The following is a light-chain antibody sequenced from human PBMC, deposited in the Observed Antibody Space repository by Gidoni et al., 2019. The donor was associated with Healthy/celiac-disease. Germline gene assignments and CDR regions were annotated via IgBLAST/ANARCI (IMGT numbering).Light chain of an antibody. Sequence: IQMTQSPSSLSASVGDRATITCRASQSISSYLNWYQQKPGKAPKLLIYAASSLQSGVPSRFSGSGSGTDFTLNISSLQPEDFATYYCQQGYSTPRTFGQGTKVEIK. CDR1: QSISSY. J-gene: IGKJ1*01. CDR3: QQGYSTPRT. CDR2: AAS. V-gene: IGKV1-39*01.